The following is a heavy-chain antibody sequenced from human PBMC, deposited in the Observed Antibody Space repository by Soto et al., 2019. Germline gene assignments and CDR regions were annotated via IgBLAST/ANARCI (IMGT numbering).Heavy chain of an antibody. V-gene: IGHV4-59*04. CDR1: GGSFSAYY. CDR2: MYHSGGN. J-gene: IGHJ3*02. Sequence: PSETLSLTCTVYGGSFSAYYWGWIRQPPGKGLEWIGSMYHSGGNFYNPSLQSRVSMSMVTSKNQFSLKLRSATAADTAVYYCAAYDFSGAAAFDIWGRGTRVTVSS. CDR3: AAYDFSGAAAFDI. D-gene: IGHD3-16*01.